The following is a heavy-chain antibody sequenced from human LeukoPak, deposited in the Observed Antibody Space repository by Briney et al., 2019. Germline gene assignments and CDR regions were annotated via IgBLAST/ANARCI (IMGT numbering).Heavy chain of an antibody. CDR3: ARSYQPQTDFDY. Sequence: SETLSLTCAVYGGSFSGYYWSWIRQPPGKGLEWIGEINYSGSTNYNPSLKSRVTISVDTSKNQFSLKLSSVTAADTAVYYCARSYQPQTDFDYWGQGTLVTVSS. V-gene: IGHV4-34*01. J-gene: IGHJ4*02. CDR1: GGSFSGYY. CDR2: INYSGST. D-gene: IGHD2-2*01.